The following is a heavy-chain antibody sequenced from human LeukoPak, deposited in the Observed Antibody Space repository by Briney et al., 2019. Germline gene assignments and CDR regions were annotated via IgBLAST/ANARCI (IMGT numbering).Heavy chain of an antibody. D-gene: IGHD5-24*01. CDR1: GFSISNAW. CDR2: IGSKTDGGTT. CDR3: TRRDGFNSFV. Sequence: GGSLRLSCTASGFSISNAWMNWVRQGPGKGLEWVGRIGSKTDGGTTDYAAPVKGRFTISRDDSKTTLYLQMNSLKTEDTAIYYCTRRDGFNSFVWGQGTTVTVSS. V-gene: IGHV3-15*07. J-gene: IGHJ6*02.